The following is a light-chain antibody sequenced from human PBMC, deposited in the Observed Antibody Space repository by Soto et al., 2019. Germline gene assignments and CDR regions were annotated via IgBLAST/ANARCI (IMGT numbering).Light chain of an antibody. V-gene: IGLV2-14*01. J-gene: IGLJ1*01. CDR1: RSDVGGYNY. CDR3: SSYTSSSTLDYV. Sequence: QSVLTLPASVSGSPGQSITISCTGTRSDVGGYNYVSWYQQHPGKAPKLMIYDVSNRPSGVSNRFSGSKSGNTASLTISGLQAEDEADYYCSSYTSSSTLDYVFGTGTKVTVL. CDR2: DVS.